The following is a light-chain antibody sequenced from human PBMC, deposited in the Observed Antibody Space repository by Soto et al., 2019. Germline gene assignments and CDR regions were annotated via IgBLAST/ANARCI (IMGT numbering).Light chain of an antibody. CDR3: QQYNSWPPWT. V-gene: IGKV3-15*01. CDR2: GAS. CDR1: QSVSSN. J-gene: IGKJ1*01. Sequence: VMTQSPGTLSVSPGERATLSCRASQSVSSNLAWYQQKPGQAPRLLIYGASTRATGIPARFSGSGSGTEFILTISSLQSEDFAVYYCQQYNSWPPWTFGQGTKVEIK.